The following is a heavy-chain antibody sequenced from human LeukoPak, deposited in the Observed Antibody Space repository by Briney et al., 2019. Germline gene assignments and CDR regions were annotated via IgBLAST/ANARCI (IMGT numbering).Heavy chain of an antibody. J-gene: IGHJ4*02. V-gene: IGHV4-4*07. CDR2: IYTSGST. CDR1: GGSISSYY. CDR3: ARGRYYYGSGMGFDY. Sequence: SETLSLTCTVSGGSISSYYWSWIRQPAGRGLEWIGRIYTSGSTNYNPSLKSRVTMSVDTSKNQFSLKLSSVTAADTAVYYCARGRYYYGSGMGFDYWGQGTLVTVSS. D-gene: IGHD3-10*01.